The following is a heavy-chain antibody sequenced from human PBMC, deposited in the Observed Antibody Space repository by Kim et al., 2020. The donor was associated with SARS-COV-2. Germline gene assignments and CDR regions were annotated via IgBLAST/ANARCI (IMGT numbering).Heavy chain of an antibody. CDR2: ISSSGSDT. D-gene: IGHD3-3*01. CDR1: GFTFSSYS. Sequence: GGSLRLSCAASGFTFSSYSMSWVRQAPGKGLEWVSSISSSGSDTYYADSVKGRFTISRDNAKNSLYLQMNSLRAEDTAVYYCARDGAQCVGVVDADNDGFDVWGQGTLVTVSS. CDR3: ARDGAQCVGVVDADNDGFDV. J-gene: IGHJ4*02. V-gene: IGHV3-21*01.